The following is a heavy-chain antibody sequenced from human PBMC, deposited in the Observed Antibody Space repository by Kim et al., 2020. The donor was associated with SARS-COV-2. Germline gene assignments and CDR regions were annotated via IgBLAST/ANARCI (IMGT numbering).Heavy chain of an antibody. D-gene: IGHD3-3*01. CDR3: ARVGRLLEWLLSNHYYYYMDV. CDR1: GGSFSGYY. J-gene: IGHJ6*03. CDR2: INHSGST. V-gene: IGHV4-34*01. Sequence: SETLSLTCAVYGGSFSGYYWSWIRQPPGKGLEWIGEINHSGSTNYNPSLKSRVTISVDTSKNQFSLKLSSVTAADTAVYYCARVGRLLEWLLSNHYYYYMDVWAKGTAVTVSS.